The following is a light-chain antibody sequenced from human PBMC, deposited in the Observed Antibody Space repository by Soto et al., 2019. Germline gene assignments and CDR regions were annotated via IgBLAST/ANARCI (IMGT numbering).Light chain of an antibody. CDR2: EDN. Sequence: NFMLTQPHSVSESPGKTVTISCTRSSGSIASNYVQWYQQRPGSSPTTVIYEDNQRPSGVPDRFSGSIDSSSNSASLTISGLETEDEADYYCQSHDSSHGVFGGGTKLTVL. V-gene: IGLV6-57*01. CDR1: SGSIASNY. CDR3: QSHDSSHGV. J-gene: IGLJ3*02.